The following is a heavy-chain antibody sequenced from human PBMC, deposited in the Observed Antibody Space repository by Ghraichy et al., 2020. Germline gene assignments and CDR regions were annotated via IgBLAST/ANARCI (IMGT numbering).Heavy chain of an antibody. CDR3: ARIRTGIAVSGLFDY. CDR2: VYPGDSNT. J-gene: IGHJ4*02. D-gene: IGHD6-19*01. Sequence: GESLNISCKGSGYTFSNYWIGWVRQMPGKGLEWMGVVYPGDSNTRYSPSFQGHVTISADKSTTIAYLQWNTLKASDTAIYYCARIRTGIAVSGLFDYWGQGTLVTVSS. V-gene: IGHV5-51*01. CDR1: GYTFSNYW.